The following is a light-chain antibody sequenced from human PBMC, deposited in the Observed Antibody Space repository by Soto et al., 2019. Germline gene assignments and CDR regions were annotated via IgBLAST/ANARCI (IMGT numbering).Light chain of an antibody. CDR3: SSYTSSSTVV. CDR2: EVS. J-gene: IGLJ2*01. Sequence: QSALTQPASVSGSPGQSITISCTGTSNDVGGYNYVSWYQQHPGKAPKLMVYEVSNRPSGVSHRFSGSKSGNTASLTISGLQAEDEADYYCSSYTSSSTVVFGGGTQLTVL. CDR1: SNDVGGYNY. V-gene: IGLV2-14*01.